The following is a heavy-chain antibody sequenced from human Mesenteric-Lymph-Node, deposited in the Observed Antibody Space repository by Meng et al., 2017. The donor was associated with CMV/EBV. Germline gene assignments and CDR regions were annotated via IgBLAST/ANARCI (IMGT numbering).Heavy chain of an antibody. CDR2: ISAYNGNT. V-gene: IGHV1-18*01. D-gene: IGHD3-3*01. Sequence: ISWVRQAPGQGLEWMGWISAYNGNTNYAQKLQGRVTMTTDTSTSTAYMELRSLRSDDTAVYYCARDSGDVLRFLEWLPNYYYYGMDVWGQGTTVTVSS. CDR3: ARDSGDVLRFLEWLPNYYYYGMDV. J-gene: IGHJ6*02.